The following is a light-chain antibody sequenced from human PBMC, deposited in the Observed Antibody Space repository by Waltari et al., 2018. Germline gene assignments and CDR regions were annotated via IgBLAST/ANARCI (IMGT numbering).Light chain of an antibody. J-gene: IGKJ2*01. CDR3: HNYYNIPHI. V-gene: IGKV4-1*01. CDR1: QSVFFSATNKNY. Sequence: DLVMTQSPDSLAVSLGERATINCKSSQSVFFSATNKNYLAWYQQRPGQPPKLIIYWASTRESGVPERFSGSGSATDFTLTISSLQAEDVAVYYCHNYYNIPHICGQGTKVEIK. CDR2: WAS.